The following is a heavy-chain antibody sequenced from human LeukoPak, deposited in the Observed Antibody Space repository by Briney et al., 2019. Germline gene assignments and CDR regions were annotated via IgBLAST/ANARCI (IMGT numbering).Heavy chain of an antibody. D-gene: IGHD6-13*01. Sequence: GASVKVSCKASGYTFTSYAMHWVRQAPGQRLEWMGWINAGNGNTKYSQKFQGRVTITRDTSASTAYMELRSLRSDDTAVYYCARDGAAAGVDYWGQGTLVTVSS. CDR1: GYTFTSYA. V-gene: IGHV1-3*01. CDR3: ARDGAAAGVDY. J-gene: IGHJ4*02. CDR2: INAGNGNT.